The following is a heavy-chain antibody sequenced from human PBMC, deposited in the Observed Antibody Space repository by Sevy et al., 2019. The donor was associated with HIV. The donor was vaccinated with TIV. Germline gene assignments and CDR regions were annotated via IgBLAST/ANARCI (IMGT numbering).Heavy chain of an antibody. J-gene: IGHJ6*02. Sequence: GSLRLSCGASGFSFDYYGLHWVRQAPGKGLEWVAVISSDGSHTYYGDSVKGRFTLSRDNSKNMLFLQMNSLRAEDTAVYYCAKDGVVRGVIHYYGMDVWGQWTTVTVSS. CDR1: GFSFDYYG. D-gene: IGHD3-10*01. CDR2: ISSDGSHT. V-gene: IGHV3-30*18. CDR3: AKDGVVRGVIHYYGMDV.